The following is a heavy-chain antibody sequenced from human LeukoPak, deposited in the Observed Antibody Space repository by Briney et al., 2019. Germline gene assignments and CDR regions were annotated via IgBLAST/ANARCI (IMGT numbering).Heavy chain of an antibody. J-gene: IGHJ3*02. CDR2: IYYSGST. CDR3: ARNTYYYDSSGIDAFDI. CDR1: GGSISSYY. D-gene: IGHD3-22*01. Sequence: PSETLSLTCTVSGGSISSYYWSWIRQPPGKGLEWIGYIYYSGSTNYNPSLKSRVTISVDTSKNQFPLKLSSVTAADTAVYYCARNTYYYDSSGIDAFDIWGQGTMVTVSS. V-gene: IGHV4-59*08.